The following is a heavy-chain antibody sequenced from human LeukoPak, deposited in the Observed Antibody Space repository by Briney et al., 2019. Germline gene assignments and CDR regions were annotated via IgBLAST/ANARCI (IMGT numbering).Heavy chain of an antibody. Sequence: GGSLRLSCAASGFTVTSYGMHWVRQAPGKGLEWVAFIRHDGGNKYYTDSVKGRFTTSRDNSKNTLYLQMNSLRAEDTAVYYCAKDIAYYYDSSGPLFDNWGQGTLVTVSS. J-gene: IGHJ4*02. CDR2: IRHDGGNK. V-gene: IGHV3-30*02. CDR1: GFTVTSYG. D-gene: IGHD3-22*01. CDR3: AKDIAYYYDSSGPLFDN.